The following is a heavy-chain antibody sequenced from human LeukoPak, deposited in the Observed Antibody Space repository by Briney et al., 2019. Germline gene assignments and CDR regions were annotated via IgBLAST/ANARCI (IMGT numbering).Heavy chain of an antibody. CDR2: IYYSGST. CDR3: ARAERNAFDI. CDR1: GGSISSGDYY. Sequence: SETLSLTCTVSGGSISSGDYYWSWIRPPPGQGLEWIGYIYYSGSTYYNPSLQSRITISVDTSKNQFSLKLSSVTAADTAVYYCARAERNAFDIWGQGTMVTVSS. V-gene: IGHV4-30-4*08. D-gene: IGHD1-1*01. J-gene: IGHJ3*02.